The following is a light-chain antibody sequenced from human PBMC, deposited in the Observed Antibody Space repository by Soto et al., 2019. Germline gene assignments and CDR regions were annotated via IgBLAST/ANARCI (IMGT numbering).Light chain of an antibody. J-gene: IGKJ3*01. Sequence: DIQMTQSPSTLSASVGDRITITCRASQSVSRRLAWYQQKPGKAPKLLIYDASSLESGVPSRFSGRGSGTEFTLTISRLEPEDFAVYYCQQYGRSPFTFGPGTKVDIK. V-gene: IGKV1-5*01. CDR2: DAS. CDR3: QQYGRSPFT. CDR1: QSVSRR.